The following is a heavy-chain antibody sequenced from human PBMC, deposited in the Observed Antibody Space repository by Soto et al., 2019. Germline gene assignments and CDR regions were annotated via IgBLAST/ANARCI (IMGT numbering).Heavy chain of an antibody. V-gene: IGHV3-11*01. D-gene: IGHD2-21*02. J-gene: IGHJ4*02. CDR3: ARDGDCRGNSKAQDY. CDR2: ISSSGSTI. Sequence: GGSLRLPCAASGFTFSDYYMSWIHQAPGKGLEWVSYISSSGSTIYYADSVKGRFTISRDNAKNSLYLQMNSLRAEDTAVCYCARDGDCRGNSKAQDYWGQGTLVTVSS. CDR1: GFTFSDYY.